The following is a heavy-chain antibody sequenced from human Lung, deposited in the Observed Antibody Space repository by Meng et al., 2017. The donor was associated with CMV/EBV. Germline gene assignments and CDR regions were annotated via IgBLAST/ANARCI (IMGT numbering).Heavy chain of an antibody. CDR3: ATGLMEY. CDR2: IVSDGTKK. D-gene: IGHD1-1*01. Sequence: GESLKISCAASGFTFSNYGMHWVRQAPGKGLEWVTYIVSDGTKKFYADSVKGRFTLSRDNSENTLFLQMNTLRADDTAVYYCATGLMEYGGQGTVVNVSS. V-gene: IGHV3-30*02. CDR1: GFTFSNYG. J-gene: IGHJ4*02.